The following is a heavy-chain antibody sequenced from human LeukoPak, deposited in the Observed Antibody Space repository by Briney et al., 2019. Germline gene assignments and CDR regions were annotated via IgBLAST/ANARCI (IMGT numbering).Heavy chain of an antibody. CDR3: ARTGGGYYDSSGYYSYYYYYYMDV. CDR2: IYYSGST. CDR1: GGSISSYY. J-gene: IGHJ6*03. V-gene: IGHV4-59*01. D-gene: IGHD3-22*01. Sequence: SETLSLTCTVSGGSISSYYWSWIRQPPGKGLEWIGYIYYSGSTNYNPSLKSRVTISLDTSKNQFSLKLSSVTAADTAVYYCARTGGGYYDSSGYYSYYYYYYMDVWGKGTTVTVSS.